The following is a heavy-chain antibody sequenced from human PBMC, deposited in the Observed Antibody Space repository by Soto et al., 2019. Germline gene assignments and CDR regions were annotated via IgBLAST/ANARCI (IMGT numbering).Heavy chain of an antibody. V-gene: IGHV3-7*03. J-gene: IGHJ5*02. D-gene: IGHD2-15*01. CDR2: IKQDGSEK. CDR1: GFTFSSYW. CDR3: AREKGYCSGGSCYFGWFDP. Sequence: GGSLRLSCAASGFTFSSYWMSWVRQAPGKGLEWVANIKQDGSEKYYVDSVKGRFTISRDNAKNSLYLQMNSLRAEDTAVYYCAREKGYCSGGSCYFGWFDPWGQGTLVTVSS.